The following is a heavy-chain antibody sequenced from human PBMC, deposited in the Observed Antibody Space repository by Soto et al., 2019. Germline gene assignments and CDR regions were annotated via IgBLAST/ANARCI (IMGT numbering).Heavy chain of an antibody. J-gene: IGHJ6*03. CDR2: IYPGDSDT. CDR1: GYSFTSYW. Sequence: PGESLKISCKGSGYSFTSYWIGWVRQMPGKGLEWMGIIYPGDSDTRYSPSFQGQVTISADKSISTAYLQWSSLKASDTAMYYFASRAYSGYDPGPYYYYYMDVWGKGTTVTVSS. CDR3: ASRAYSGYDPGPYYYYYMDV. V-gene: IGHV5-51*01. D-gene: IGHD5-12*01.